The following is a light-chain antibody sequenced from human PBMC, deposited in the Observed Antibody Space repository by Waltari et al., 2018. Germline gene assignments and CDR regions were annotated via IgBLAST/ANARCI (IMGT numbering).Light chain of an antibody. CDR2: AAS. J-gene: IGKJ1*01. V-gene: IGKV3-20*01. CDR1: QSISKY. Sequence: VLTQSPGTLSLSPGESATLSCRASQSISKYLVWSQQRPGQAPRRLIYAASTRATGIPDRFSGSGFGTDFSLTSSRLEPEDFAVYYCQNHERLPATFGQGTRVEIK. CDR3: QNHERLPAT.